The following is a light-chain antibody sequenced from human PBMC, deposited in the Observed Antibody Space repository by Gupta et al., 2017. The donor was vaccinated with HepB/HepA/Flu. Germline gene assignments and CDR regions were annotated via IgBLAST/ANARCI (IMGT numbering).Light chain of an antibody. CDR3: ETWDSNTRV. CDR1: SGHSSYI. Sequence: PVLPPSSSASASLGSSFKLTCTLSSGHSSYIIAWHQQQPGQAPRYLMKLDDSGSYNKGSGVRVCFSGYSSGADSYLTIANLQAEDEDDYYCETWDSNTRVFGGGTKLTVL. CDR2: LDDSGSY. V-gene: IGLV4-60*03. J-gene: IGLJ3*02.